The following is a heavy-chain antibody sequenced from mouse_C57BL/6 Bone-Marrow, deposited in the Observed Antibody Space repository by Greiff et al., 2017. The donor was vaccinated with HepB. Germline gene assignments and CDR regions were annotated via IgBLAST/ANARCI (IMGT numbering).Heavy chain of an antibody. CDR3: ALYYYFFDY. CDR2: ISYDGSN. D-gene: IGHD1-1*01. CDR1: GYSITSGYY. J-gene: IGHJ2*01. Sequence: EVQLVESGPGLVKPSQSLSLTCSVTGYSITSGYYWNWIRQFPGNKLEWMGYISYDGSNNYKPSLKNRNSITRDTSKNQFFLKLNSVTPEDTATYYCALYYYFFDYWGQGTTLTVSS. V-gene: IGHV3-6*01.